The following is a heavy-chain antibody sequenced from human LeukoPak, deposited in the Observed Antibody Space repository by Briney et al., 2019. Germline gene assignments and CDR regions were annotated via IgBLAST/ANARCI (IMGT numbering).Heavy chain of an antibody. CDR3: AELGITMIGGV. CDR1: GFTFSSYE. Sequence: GGSLRLSCAASGFTFSSYEMNWVCQAPGKGLEWVSYISSRGSTIYYADSVKGRFTISRDNAKNSLYLQMNSLRAEDTAVHYCAELGITMIGGVWGKGTTVTISS. CDR2: ISSRGSTI. J-gene: IGHJ6*04. V-gene: IGHV3-48*03. D-gene: IGHD3-10*02.